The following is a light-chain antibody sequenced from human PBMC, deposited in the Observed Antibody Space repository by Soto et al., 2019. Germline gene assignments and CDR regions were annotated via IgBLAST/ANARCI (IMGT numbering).Light chain of an antibody. CDR2: GAS. CDR1: QSVSTN. CDR3: QQYNTWPRT. V-gene: IGKV3-15*01. Sequence: ETVFTQSPCTLSLSPGERATLSCRASQSVSTNFAWYQQKPGQAPRLLIYGASTRATAVPARFTASGSGTEFTLTISSLQSEDFAVYYCQQYNTWPRTFGQGTKVDIK. J-gene: IGKJ1*01.